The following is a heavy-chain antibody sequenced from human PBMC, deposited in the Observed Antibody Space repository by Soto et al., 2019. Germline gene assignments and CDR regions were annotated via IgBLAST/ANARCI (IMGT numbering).Heavy chain of an antibody. J-gene: IGHJ6*02. CDR2: ISYDGSNK. D-gene: IGHD3-10*01. CDR1: GFTFSSYG. CDR3: AREGGYCGSGSYSVGENYYGMDV. V-gene: IGHV3-30*03. Sequence: QVQLVESGGGVVQPGRSLRLSCAASGFTFSSYGMHWVRQAPGKGLEWVAVISYDGSNKYYADSVKGRFTISRDNSKNSLYLQMNSLRAEDTVVYYCAREGGYCGSGSYSVGENYYGMDVWGQGTTVTVSS.